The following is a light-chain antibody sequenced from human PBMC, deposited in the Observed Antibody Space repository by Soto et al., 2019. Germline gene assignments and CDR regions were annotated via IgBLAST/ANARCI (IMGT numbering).Light chain of an antibody. CDR1: QTVRDN. CDR2: GAT. Sequence: EKVMTQSPATLSVSPGERATLSCRASQTVRDNLGWYQQKPGQPPRLLIYGATTRATGIPARFSGSGSGTEFTLTISSLQSEDFAVYYCQQYNNWPLTFGGGTKVDI. J-gene: IGKJ4*01. V-gene: IGKV3D-15*01. CDR3: QQYNNWPLT.